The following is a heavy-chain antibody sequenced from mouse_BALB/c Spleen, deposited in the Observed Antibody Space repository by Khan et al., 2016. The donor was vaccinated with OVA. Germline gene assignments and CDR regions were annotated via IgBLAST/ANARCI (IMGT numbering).Heavy chain of an antibody. CDR3: GDQFNESIAY. V-gene: IGHV5-6*01. CDR2: ISSGGDYT. J-gene: IGHJ3*01. CDR1: GFSFSSYS. Sequence: EVQLVETGGDLVKPGGSLTLSCAVSGFSFSSYSMSWVRQPPHKRLEWVASISSGGDYTYYPDSVKGRFTITRDTAKNTLYLQLSDLKSEDTAMFCCGDQFNESIAYWGQGTLVTVSA.